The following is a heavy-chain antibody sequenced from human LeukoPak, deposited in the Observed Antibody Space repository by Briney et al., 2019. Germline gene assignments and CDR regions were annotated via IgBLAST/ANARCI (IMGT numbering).Heavy chain of an antibody. V-gene: IGHV1-69*01. D-gene: IGHD3-3*01. Sequence: GASVKVSCKASGGTFSSYAISWVRQAPGQGLEWMGGIIPIFGTANYAQKFQGRVTITADESTSTAYMELSSLRSEDTAVYYCAVPSGYYDFWSGYYYFDYWGQGTLVTVSS. CDR2: IIPIFGTA. J-gene: IGHJ4*02. CDR1: GGTFSSYA. CDR3: AVPSGYYDFWSGYYYFDY.